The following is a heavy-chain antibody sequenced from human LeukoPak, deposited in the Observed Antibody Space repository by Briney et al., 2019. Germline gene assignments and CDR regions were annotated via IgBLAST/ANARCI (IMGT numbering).Heavy chain of an antibody. CDR1: GGSFRTYS. Sequence: TSETLSLTCTVSGGSFRTYSWRWLRQPPGKGLEWIGYIYYSGSTNYNPSLTNRVTMSVDTSKNQFSLNLSSVTAADTAVYYCARQPYCAGDCYFGGWGQGTLVTVSS. J-gene: IGHJ4*02. CDR3: ARQPYCAGDCYFGG. D-gene: IGHD2-21*02. CDR2: IYYSGST. V-gene: IGHV4-59*08.